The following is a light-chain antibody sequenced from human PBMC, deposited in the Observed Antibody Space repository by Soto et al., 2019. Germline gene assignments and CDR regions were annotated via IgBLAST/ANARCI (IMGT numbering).Light chain of an antibody. CDR3: QSYDSSLSGWV. Sequence: QSVLPQPPSVSGAPGQRVTMSCTGSSSNIGAGYDVHWYQQLPGTAPKLLIYGNSNRPSGVPDRFSGSKSGTSASLAITGLQPEDEADYYCQSYDSSLSGWVFGGGTKVTVL. CDR2: GNS. J-gene: IGLJ3*02. V-gene: IGLV1-40*01. CDR1: SSNIGAGYD.